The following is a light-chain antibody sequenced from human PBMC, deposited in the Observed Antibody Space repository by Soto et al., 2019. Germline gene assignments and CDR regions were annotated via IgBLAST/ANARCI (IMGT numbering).Light chain of an antibody. CDR2: WAS. CDR1: QSVLYSSNNKNY. CDR3: QHYYSTPFT. Sequence: DIVMTQSPDSLAVSLGERATINCKSSQSVLYSSNNKNYLAWYQQKPGQPPKLLIYWASTRESGVPDRFSGSGSGPDFTLTISSLQAEDVAVYYCQHYYSTPFTCGPGTKVDIK. V-gene: IGKV4-1*01. J-gene: IGKJ3*01.